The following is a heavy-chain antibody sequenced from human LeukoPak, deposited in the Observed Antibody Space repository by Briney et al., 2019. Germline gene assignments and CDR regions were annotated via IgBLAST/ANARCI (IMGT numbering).Heavy chain of an antibody. D-gene: IGHD1-26*01. CDR3: SRLGAVRFDP. CDR2: VYYSGST. Sequence: PSETLSLTCTVSGDSISTYYWSWIRQPPGKGLEWIGYVYYSGSTNYNPSLKSRVTISVDTSKNQFSLKLSSVTAADTAVYYCSRLGAVRFDPWGQGTLVTVSS. V-gene: IGHV4-59*12. CDR1: GDSISTYY. J-gene: IGHJ5*02.